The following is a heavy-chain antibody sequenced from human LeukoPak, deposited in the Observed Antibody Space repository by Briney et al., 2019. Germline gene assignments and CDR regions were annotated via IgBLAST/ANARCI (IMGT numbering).Heavy chain of an antibody. J-gene: IGHJ6*03. D-gene: IGHD5-12*01. V-gene: IGHV3-30*03. Sequence: GGSLRLSCAASGFTFSSYWMNWVRQAPGKGLEWVAVVSYDGSNKYYADSVKGRFTISRDNSKNTLYLQMNSLRAEDTAVYYCARGRYSLYYYMDVWGKGTTVTVSS. CDR1: GFTFSSYW. CDR3: ARGRYSLYYYMDV. CDR2: VSYDGSNK.